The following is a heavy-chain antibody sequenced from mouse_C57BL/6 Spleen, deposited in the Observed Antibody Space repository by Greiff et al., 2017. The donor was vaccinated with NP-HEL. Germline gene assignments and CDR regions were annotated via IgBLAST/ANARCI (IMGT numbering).Heavy chain of an antibody. V-gene: IGHV5-17*01. D-gene: IGHD1-1*01. Sequence: EVKVEESGGGLVKPGGSLKLSCAASGFTFSDYGMHWVRQAPEKGLEWVAYISSGSSTIYYADTVKGRFTISRDNAKNTLFLQMTSLRSEDTAMYYCATPYYYGSSPSYYYAMDYWGQGTSVTVSS. CDR2: ISSGSSTI. J-gene: IGHJ4*01. CDR3: ATPYYYGSSPSYYYAMDY. CDR1: GFTFSDYG.